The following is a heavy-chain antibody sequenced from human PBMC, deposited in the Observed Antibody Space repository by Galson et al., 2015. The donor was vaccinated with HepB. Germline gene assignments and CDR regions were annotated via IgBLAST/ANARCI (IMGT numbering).Heavy chain of an antibody. CDR3: ARGRWLHNSHFDY. J-gene: IGHJ4*02. D-gene: IGHD5-24*01. CDR1: GYSFTSYT. CDR2: INAGNGNT. Sequence: SVKVSCKASGYSFTSYTMHWVRQGPGQRLEWMGWINAGNGNTKYSQKFQGRVTITRDTSASTAYMELSSLRSEDTSVYYCARGRWLHNSHFDYWGQGTLVTVSS. V-gene: IGHV1-3*01.